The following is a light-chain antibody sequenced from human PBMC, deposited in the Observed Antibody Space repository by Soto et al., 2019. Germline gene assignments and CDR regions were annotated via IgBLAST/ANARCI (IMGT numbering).Light chain of an antibody. Sequence: PASVSGSPGQSITISCTGTSSDVGSYNLVSWYQQHPGKAPKLMIYEGSKRPSGVSNRFSGSKSGNTASLAISGLQAEDEADYYCCSYAGSSVFGTGTKVTVL. CDR3: CSYAGSSV. CDR1: SSDVGSYNL. J-gene: IGLJ1*01. CDR2: EGS. V-gene: IGLV2-23*01.